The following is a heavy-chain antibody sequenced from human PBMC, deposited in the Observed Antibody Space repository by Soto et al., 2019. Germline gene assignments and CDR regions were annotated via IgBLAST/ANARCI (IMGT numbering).Heavy chain of an antibody. V-gene: IGHV4-39*01. CDR3: ARSYDSSGYYGDCYYGMDV. CDR1: GGSISSSSYY. J-gene: IGHJ6*02. CDR2: IYYSGST. D-gene: IGHD3-22*01. Sequence: SETLSLTCTVTGGSISSSSYYWGWIRKPPGKGLEWIGSIYYSGSTYYNPSLKSRVTISVDTSKNQFSLKLSSVTAADTAVYYCARSYDSSGYYGDCYYGMDVWGQGTTVT.